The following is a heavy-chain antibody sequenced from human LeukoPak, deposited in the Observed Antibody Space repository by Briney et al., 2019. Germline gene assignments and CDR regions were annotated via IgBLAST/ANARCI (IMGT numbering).Heavy chain of an antibody. CDR3: ARWGGDPTVALDI. CDR1: GFAFSSYA. CDR2: ISGNDGST. J-gene: IGHJ3*02. Sequence: SGGSLRLSCAASGFAFSSYAMIWVRQAPGKGLEWVSGISGNDGSTFYADSVKGRFTISRDNSKNTLYLQMNSLRVEDTAVYYCARWGGDPTVALDIWGQGTRVTVSS. D-gene: IGHD4-17*01. V-gene: IGHV3-23*01.